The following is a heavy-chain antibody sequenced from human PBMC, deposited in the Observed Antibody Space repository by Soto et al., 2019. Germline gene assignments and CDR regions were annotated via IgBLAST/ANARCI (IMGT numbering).Heavy chain of an antibody. D-gene: IGHD5-12*01. Sequence: PGESLKNSCKFSGYTFSAYWIAWGRQMPGKGLEWMGLIFPSYSDTRYSPSFQGQVTISVDKSISTAYLQWSSLKASDTAIYYCARQYVSVPTIPMLSYDFWGQGTLVTVSS. CDR2: IFPSYSDT. V-gene: IGHV5-51*01. CDR1: GYTFSAYW. CDR3: ARQYVSVPTIPMLSYDF. J-gene: IGHJ4*02.